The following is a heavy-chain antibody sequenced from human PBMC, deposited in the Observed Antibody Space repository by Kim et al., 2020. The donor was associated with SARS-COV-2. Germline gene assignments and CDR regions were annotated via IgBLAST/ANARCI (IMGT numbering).Heavy chain of an antibody. V-gene: IGHV1-8*01. Sequence: GYAQKFQGRDSMTRNTSISTAYMELSSLRSEDTAVYYCTPNTLTTRYFQHWGQGTLVTVSS. D-gene: IGHD4-17*01. J-gene: IGHJ1*01. CDR3: TPNTLTTRYFQH.